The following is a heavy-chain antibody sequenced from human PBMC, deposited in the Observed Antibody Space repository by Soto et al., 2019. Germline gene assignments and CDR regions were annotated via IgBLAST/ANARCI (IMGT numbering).Heavy chain of an antibody. CDR3: ARVLGGTNGAYYYGMDV. J-gene: IGHJ6*02. V-gene: IGHV1-46*01. CDR1: GYTFTSYY. Sequence: QVQLVQSGAEVKKPGASVKVSCKASGYTFTSYYMHWVRQAPGQGLEWMGIINPSGGSTSYAQKFQGRVTMTRDTSTSTVYMELSSLRSEDTAVYYCARVLGGTNGAYYYGMDVWGQGTTVTVSS. D-gene: IGHD2-8*01. CDR2: INPSGGST.